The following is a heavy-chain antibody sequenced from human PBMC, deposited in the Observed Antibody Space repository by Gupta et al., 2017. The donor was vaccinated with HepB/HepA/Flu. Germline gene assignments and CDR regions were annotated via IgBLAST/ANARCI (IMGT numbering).Heavy chain of an antibody. D-gene: IGHD3-10*01. CDR1: GYTFTSYD. Sequence: QVQLVQSGAEVKKPGASVKVSCKASGYTFTSYDINWVRQATGQGLEWMGWMNPNSGNTGYAQKFQGRVTMTRNTSISTAYMELSSLRSEDTAVYYCARGRTSYGSGSYLIDYWGQGTLVTVSS. V-gene: IGHV1-8*01. J-gene: IGHJ4*02. CDR3: ARGRTSYGSGSYLIDY. CDR2: MNPNSGNT.